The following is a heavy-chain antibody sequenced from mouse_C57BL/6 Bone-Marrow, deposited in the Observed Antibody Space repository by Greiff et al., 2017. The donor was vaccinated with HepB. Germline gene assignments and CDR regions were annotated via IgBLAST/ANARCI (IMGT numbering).Heavy chain of an antibody. CDR1: GFTFSSYG. J-gene: IGHJ3*01. CDR3: ARRAGAY. CDR2: ISSGGSYT. Sequence: DVKLVESGGDLVKPGGSLKLSCAASGFTFSSYGMSWVRQTPDKRLEWVATISSGGSYTYYPDSVKGRFTISRDNAKNTLYLQMSSLKSEDTAMYYCARRAGAYWGQGTLVTVSA. V-gene: IGHV5-6*02.